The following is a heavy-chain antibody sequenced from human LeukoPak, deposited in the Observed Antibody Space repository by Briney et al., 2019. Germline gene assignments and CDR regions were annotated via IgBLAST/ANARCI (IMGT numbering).Heavy chain of an antibody. Sequence: ASVKVSCKASGYTFTSYDINWVRQATGQGLEWMGWMNPNSGNTGYAQKFQGRVTMTRNTSISTAYMELSSLRSEDTAVYYCAGRGHKRGVISISYWGQGTLVTVSS. J-gene: IGHJ4*02. CDR2: MNPNSGNT. D-gene: IGHD3-22*01. CDR1: GYTFTSYD. CDR3: AGRGHKRGVISISY. V-gene: IGHV1-8*01.